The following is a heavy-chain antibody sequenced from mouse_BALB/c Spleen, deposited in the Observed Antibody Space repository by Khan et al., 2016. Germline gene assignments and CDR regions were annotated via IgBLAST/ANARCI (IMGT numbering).Heavy chain of an antibody. V-gene: IGHV3-2*02. CDR1: GYSITSDYA. J-gene: IGHJ4*01. Sequence: EVQLQESGPGLVKPSQSLSLTCTVTGYSITSDYAWNWIRQFSGNKLEWMAYITYSGTTNYNPSLKSRISITRDTSKNPFFLQLNSVTTEDTATYYGERTYYDYDDYALDYWGQGTSVTVSS. CDR3: ERTYYDYDDYALDY. CDR2: ITYSGTT. D-gene: IGHD2-4*01.